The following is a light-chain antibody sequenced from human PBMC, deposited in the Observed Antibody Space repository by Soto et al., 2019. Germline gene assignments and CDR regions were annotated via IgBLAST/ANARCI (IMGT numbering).Light chain of an antibody. J-gene: IGLJ1*01. V-gene: IGLV2-23*02. CDR3: CSHVCGGIYV. CDR1: ISDVGNYNL. CDR2: EVS. Sequence: QSVLTQAASVSGSPGQSITISCIGSISDVGNYNLVSWYQHKPGKAPRLIIYEVSKWPSGVSNRFSGSKSGNTASLTISGLQAEDEADYYCCSHVCGGIYVFGTGTKLTVL.